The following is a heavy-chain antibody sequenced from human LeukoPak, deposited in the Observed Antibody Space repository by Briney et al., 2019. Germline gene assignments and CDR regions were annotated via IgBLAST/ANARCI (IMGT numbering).Heavy chain of an antibody. V-gene: IGHV1-2*02. CDR2: INPNSGGT. J-gene: IGHJ4*02. Sequence: GASVKVSCKASGYTFTDYHIHWVRQAPGQGLEWLGWINPNSGGTNYAQKLQGRVTMTRDTSIRTVYMEVSRLTSDDTAVYYCATMGATTFDHWGQGTLVTVSS. CDR3: ATMGATTFDH. CDR1: GYTFTDYH. D-gene: IGHD1-26*01.